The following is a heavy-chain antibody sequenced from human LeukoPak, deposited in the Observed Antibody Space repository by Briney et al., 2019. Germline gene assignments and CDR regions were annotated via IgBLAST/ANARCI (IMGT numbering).Heavy chain of an antibody. Sequence: GGSLRLSCAASGFTFSDYYMSWIRQAPGKGLEWVSYISSSGSTIYYADSVKGRFTISRDNAKNSLYLQMNCLRAEDTAVYYCARAGWKGWEVAGMGVWGKGTTVTISS. CDR1: GFTFSDYY. CDR2: ISSSGSTI. J-gene: IGHJ6*04. CDR3: ARAGWKGWEVAGMGV. D-gene: IGHD5-12*01. V-gene: IGHV3-11*01.